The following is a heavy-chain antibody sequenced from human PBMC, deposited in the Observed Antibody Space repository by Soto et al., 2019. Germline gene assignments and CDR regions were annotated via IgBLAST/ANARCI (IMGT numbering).Heavy chain of an antibody. Sequence: SVKVSCKASGGTFSSYAISWVRQAPGQWLEWMGGIIPIFGTANYAQKFQGRVTITADESTSTAYMELSSLRSEDTAVYYCARAEYYYDSSGYHSNWFDTWGQGTLVTVSS. V-gene: IGHV1-69*13. CDR3: ARAEYYYDSSGYHSNWFDT. CDR2: IIPIFGTA. CDR1: GGTFSSYA. J-gene: IGHJ5*02. D-gene: IGHD3-22*01.